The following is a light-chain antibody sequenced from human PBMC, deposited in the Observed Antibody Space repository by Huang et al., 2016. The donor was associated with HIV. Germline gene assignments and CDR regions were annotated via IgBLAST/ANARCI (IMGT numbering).Light chain of an antibody. V-gene: IGKV3-15*01. Sequence: EIVMTQSPATLSVSPGERATLSCRASQNIVSSLAWYQQKPGQTPRLLIYGASTRATGIPARFSGSGSETEFTLTISSLQSEDFALYYCQQYYDWPPLTFGGGTEVEIK. J-gene: IGKJ4*01. CDR1: QNIVSS. CDR2: GAS. CDR3: QQYYDWPPLT.